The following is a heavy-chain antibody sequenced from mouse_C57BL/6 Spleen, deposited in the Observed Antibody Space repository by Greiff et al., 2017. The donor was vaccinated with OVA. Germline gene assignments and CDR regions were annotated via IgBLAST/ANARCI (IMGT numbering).Heavy chain of an antibody. J-gene: IGHJ1*03. CDR3: ARDYGNYVWYFDV. CDR2: ISNGGGNT. V-gene: IGHV5-12*01. CDR1: GFTFSDYY. Sequence: EVHLVESGGGLVQPGGSLKLSCAASGFTFSDYYMYWIRQTPEKRLEWVAYISNGGGNTYYPDTIKGRFTISRDNAKNTLYLQMSRLKSEDTAMYYCARDYGNYVWYFDVWGTGTTVTVSS. D-gene: IGHD2-1*01.